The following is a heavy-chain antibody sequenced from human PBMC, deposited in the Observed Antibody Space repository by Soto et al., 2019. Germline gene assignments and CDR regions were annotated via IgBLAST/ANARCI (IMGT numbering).Heavy chain of an antibody. D-gene: IGHD5-18*01. J-gene: IGHJ4*02. Sequence: EVQLLESGGGLVQPGGSLRLSCAASGFTFSTYAMTWVRQAPGKGLEWVSAISASGGSTYYADSVKGRFTISRDNSKNTLYLQMNSLRVEDTALYYCAKVGFPYSYGNLFYYWGQGTLVTVSS. CDR3: AKVGFPYSYGNLFYY. V-gene: IGHV3-23*01. CDR1: GFTFSTYA. CDR2: ISASGGST.